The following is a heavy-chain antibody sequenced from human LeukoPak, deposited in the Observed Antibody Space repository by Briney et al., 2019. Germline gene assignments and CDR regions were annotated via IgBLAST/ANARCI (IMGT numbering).Heavy chain of an antibody. CDR3: ARHTLGFGEDV. D-gene: IGHD3-10*01. CDR2: INHSGST. CDR1: GGSFSGYY. Sequence: SETLSLTCAVYGGSFSGYYCSWIRQPPGKGLEWIGEINHSGSTNYNPSLKSRVTISVDTSKNQFSLKLRSVTAADTALYYCARHTLGFGEDVWGQGTTVTVSS. J-gene: IGHJ6*02. V-gene: IGHV4-34*01.